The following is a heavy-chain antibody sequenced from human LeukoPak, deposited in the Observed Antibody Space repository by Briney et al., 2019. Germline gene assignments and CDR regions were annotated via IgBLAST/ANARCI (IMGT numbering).Heavy chain of an antibody. V-gene: IGHV4-34*01. CDR1: GGSFSGYL. J-gene: IGHJ6*02. D-gene: IGHD6-13*01. CDR3: ARGGNSWSGYYYYYGMDV. Sequence: SETLSLTCTVSGGSFSGYLWSWIRQPPGKGLEWIGEINHSGSTNYNPSLKSRVTISVDTAKNHFSLKLSSVTAADTAVYYCARGGNSWSGYYYYYGMDVWGQGTTVTVSS. CDR2: INHSGST.